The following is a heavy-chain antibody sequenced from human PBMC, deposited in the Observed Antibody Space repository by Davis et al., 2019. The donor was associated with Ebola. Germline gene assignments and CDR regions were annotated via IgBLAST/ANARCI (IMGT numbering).Heavy chain of an antibody. CDR2: IYYIGKT. Sequence: GSLRLSCTVSGGSISTFYWSWIRQPPGKGLEWIGYIYYIGKTNYNPSLESRVTISVDTSKNQFSLKLSSVTAADTAVYYCARLGVADWYYYGMYVWGQGTTVTVSS. V-gene: IGHV4-59*08. CDR1: GGSISTFY. J-gene: IGHJ6*02. CDR3: ARLGVADWYYYGMYV. D-gene: IGHD3-9*01.